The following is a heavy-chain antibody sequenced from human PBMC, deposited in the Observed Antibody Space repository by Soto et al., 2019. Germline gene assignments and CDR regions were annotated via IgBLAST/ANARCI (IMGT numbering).Heavy chain of an antibody. D-gene: IGHD2-2*01. CDR3: ARVPDR. Sequence: SDTXGVAEGYIGSVGYSGSWIRQPPGKGLEWIGYIYHSGSTYYNPSLKSRVTISVDRSKNQFSLKLSSVTAADTAVYYCARVPDRWGQGPLVTVSS. J-gene: IGHJ5*02. CDR2: IYHSGST. V-gene: IGHV4-30-2*01. CDR1: EGYIGSVGYS.